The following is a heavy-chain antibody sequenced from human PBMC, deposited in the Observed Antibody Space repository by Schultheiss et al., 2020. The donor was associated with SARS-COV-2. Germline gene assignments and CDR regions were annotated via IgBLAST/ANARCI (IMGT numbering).Heavy chain of an antibody. J-gene: IGHJ4*02. Sequence: SVKVSCKASGYTFTSYDINWVRQARGQRLEWIGWIVVGSGNTNYAQKFQERVTITRDMSTSTAYMELSSLRSEDTAVYYCAADRAVMTTVTRNFDYWGQGTLVTVSS. CDR2: IVVGSGNT. CDR3: AADRAVMTTVTRNFDY. CDR1: GYTFTSYD. D-gene: IGHD4-17*01. V-gene: IGHV1-58*02.